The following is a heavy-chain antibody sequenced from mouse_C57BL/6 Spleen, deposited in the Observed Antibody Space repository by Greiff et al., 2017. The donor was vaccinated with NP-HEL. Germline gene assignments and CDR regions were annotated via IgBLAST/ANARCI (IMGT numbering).Heavy chain of an antibody. Sequence: VQLQQSGAELVKPGASVKISCKASGYAFSSYWMNWVKQRPGKGLEWIGQIYPGDGDTNYNGKFKGKATLTADKSSSTAYMQLSSLTSEDSAVYFCARERNYGSSYVRFAYWGQGTLVTVSA. V-gene: IGHV1-80*01. CDR2: IYPGDGDT. J-gene: IGHJ3*01. CDR3: ARERNYGSSYVRFAY. CDR1: GYAFSSYW. D-gene: IGHD1-1*01.